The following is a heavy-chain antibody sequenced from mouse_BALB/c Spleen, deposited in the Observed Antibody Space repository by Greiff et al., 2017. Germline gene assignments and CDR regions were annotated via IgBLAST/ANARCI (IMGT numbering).Heavy chain of an antibody. CDR1: GYTFTSYW. V-gene: IGHV1-69*02. CDR2: IYPSDSYT. J-gene: IGHJ4*01. D-gene: IGHD1-2*01. Sequence: VQLQQPGAELVRPGASVKLSCKASGYTFTSYWINWVKQRPGQGLEWIGNIYPSDSYTNYNQKFKDKATLTVDKSSSTAYMQLSSPTSEDSAVYYCTRLTTAGGYAMDYWGQGTSVTVSS. CDR3: TRLTTAGGYAMDY.